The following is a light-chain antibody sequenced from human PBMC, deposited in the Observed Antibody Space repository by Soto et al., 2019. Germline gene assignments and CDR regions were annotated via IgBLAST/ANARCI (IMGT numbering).Light chain of an antibody. J-gene: IGKJ5*01. CDR2: GAS. V-gene: IGKV3-20*01. CDR1: QTVNNNY. CDR3: QQYSDLLMT. Sequence: DIVLTQSPGTLSLSPGERPILSCRASQTVNNNYLAWCQQKPGQAPRLXIYGASRRETGIPDRFSGSAAGTDCTRTISRLEPEDFEVDFCQQYSDLLMTFGQGTRLEIK.